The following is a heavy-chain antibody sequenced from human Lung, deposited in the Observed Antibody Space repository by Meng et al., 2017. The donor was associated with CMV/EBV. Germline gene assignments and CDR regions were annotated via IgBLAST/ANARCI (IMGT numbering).Heavy chain of an antibody. J-gene: IGHJ4*02. CDR1: GYTFTNYN. Sequence: QVLLVQSGAEVKKPGASVKVSCKASGYTFTNYNINWVRQATGQGLEWMGWMNPNTGNTGYGQKFQGRITMTRNTAISTAYMELSSLTSEDTAVYFCERGLRRPSSAIDFDYWGQGTLVTVSS. CDR3: ERGLRRPSSAIDFDY. D-gene: IGHD2-2*01. CDR2: MNPNTGNT. V-gene: IGHV1-8*01.